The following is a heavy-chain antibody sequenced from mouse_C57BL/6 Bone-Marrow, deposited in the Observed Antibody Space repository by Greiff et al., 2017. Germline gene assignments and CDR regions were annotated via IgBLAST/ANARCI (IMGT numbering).Heavy chain of an antibody. CDR2: IDPENGDT. J-gene: IGHJ2*01. CDR1: GFNIKDDY. V-gene: IGHV14-4*01. CDR3: TTGLYYGSSYVGY. Sequence: EVKLLESGAELVRPGASVKLSCTASGFNIKDDYMHWVKQRPEQGLEWIGWIDPENGDTEYASKFQGKATITADTSSNTAYLQLSSLTSEDTAVYYCTTGLYYGSSYVGYWGQGTTLTVSS. D-gene: IGHD1-1*01.